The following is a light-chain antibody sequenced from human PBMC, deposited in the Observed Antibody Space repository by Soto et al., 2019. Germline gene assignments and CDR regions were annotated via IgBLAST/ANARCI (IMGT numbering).Light chain of an antibody. Sequence: EMVLTQSPGTLSLSPGERATLSCRASQSVSSTYLAWYQQRPGQAPRLLIYGASSRATGIPDRFSGSGSGTEFTLTISSLQSDDFAVYYCQQYNRGSPITFGQGTRLEIK. V-gene: IGKV3-20*01. J-gene: IGKJ5*01. CDR3: QQYNRGSPIT. CDR2: GAS. CDR1: QSVSSTY.